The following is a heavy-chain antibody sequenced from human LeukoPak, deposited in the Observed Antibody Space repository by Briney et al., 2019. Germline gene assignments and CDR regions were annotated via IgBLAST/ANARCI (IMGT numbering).Heavy chain of an antibody. D-gene: IGHD3-22*01. Sequence: ASETLSLTCTVSGGSLSNYYWTWIRQPPRKGLEWIAFMSHSGRTRFNPSLQSRVSISLDTSRNHFSLQLTSVTSADTAMYFCARLLDYDNRGDPDTFDIWGQGTMVTVSS. CDR2: MSHSGRT. V-gene: IGHV4-59*01. CDR3: ARLLDYDNRGDPDTFDI. CDR1: GGSLSNYY. J-gene: IGHJ3*02.